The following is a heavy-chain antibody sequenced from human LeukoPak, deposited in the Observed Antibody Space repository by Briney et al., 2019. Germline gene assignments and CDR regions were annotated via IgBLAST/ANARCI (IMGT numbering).Heavy chain of an antibody. J-gene: IGHJ4*02. CDR3: AREPYYDSSGHDY. CDR1: GYTFTGYY. V-gene: IGHV1-2*02. Sequence: ASVKVSCKASGYTFTGYYMHWVRQAPGQGLEWMGWINLNSGGTNYAQKFQGRVTMTRDTSISTAYMELSRLRSDDTAVYYCAREPYYDSSGHDYWGQGTLVTVSS. D-gene: IGHD3-22*01. CDR2: INLNSGGT.